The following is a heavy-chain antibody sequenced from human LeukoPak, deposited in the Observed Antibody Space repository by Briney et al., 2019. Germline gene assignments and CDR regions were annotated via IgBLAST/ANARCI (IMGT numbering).Heavy chain of an antibody. CDR1: GGSFSGYY. D-gene: IGHD3-10*01. Sequence: SETLSLTCAVYGGSFSGYYWRWIRQPPRKGQEWIGEINHSASTNYNTYHKSRVTISVVPSKDQFSLKLSSVPAADRAVFSYARLPGKVRGVISAYWGQETLVTVCS. V-gene: IGHV4-34*01. CDR2: INHSAST. CDR3: ARLPGKVRGVISAY. J-gene: IGHJ4*02.